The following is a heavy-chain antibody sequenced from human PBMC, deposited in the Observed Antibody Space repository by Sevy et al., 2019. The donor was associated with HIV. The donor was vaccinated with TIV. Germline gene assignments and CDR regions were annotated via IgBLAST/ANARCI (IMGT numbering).Heavy chain of an antibody. CDR1: GGTFSSYA. V-gene: IGHV1-69*13. CDR2: IIPIFGTA. CDR3: ARAARRIVVAATSMDV. Sequence: ASVKVSCKASGGTFSSYAISWVRQAPGQGLEWMGGIIPIFGTANDAQKFQGRVTITADESTSTAYMELSSLRSEDTAVYYCARAARRIVVAATSMDVWGQGTTVTVSS. D-gene: IGHD2-15*01. J-gene: IGHJ6*02.